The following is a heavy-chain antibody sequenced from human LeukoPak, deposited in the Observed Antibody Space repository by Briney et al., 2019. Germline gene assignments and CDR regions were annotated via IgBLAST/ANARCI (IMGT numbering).Heavy chain of an antibody. CDR2: IRQDGSEK. CDR3: ARAGYYGDDAFDL. Sequence: GGSLRLSCAGSGFTIGSYWMSWVRQAPGKGLEWVANIRQDGSEKYYVDSVKGRLTISRDNAKNSLYLQMNSLRAEDTGIYSCARAGYYGDDAFDLWGQGTMVTVSS. D-gene: IGHD2/OR15-2a*01. CDR1: GFTIGSYW. V-gene: IGHV3-7*01. J-gene: IGHJ3*01.